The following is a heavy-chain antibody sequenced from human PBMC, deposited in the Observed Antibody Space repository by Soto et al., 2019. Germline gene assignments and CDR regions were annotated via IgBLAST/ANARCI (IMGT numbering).Heavy chain of an antibody. CDR3: ARTTTLENSFDY. V-gene: IGHV4-59*01. D-gene: IGHD1-1*01. CDR2: IFHTGSS. CDR1: GDSFSSYY. Sequence: SETLSLTCTVSGDSFSSYYWSWIRQPPGKGLEWIGYIFHTGSSVSNPSLKSRVTMSVDMSKKEFPLKLTSVTAADTALYYCARTTTLENSFDYCGHGTLVTVS. J-gene: IGHJ4*01.